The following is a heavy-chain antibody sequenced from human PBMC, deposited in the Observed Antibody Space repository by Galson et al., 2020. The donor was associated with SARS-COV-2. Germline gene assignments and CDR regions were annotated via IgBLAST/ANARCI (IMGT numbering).Heavy chain of an antibody. CDR3: ARDRIAAAEDYYYYYGMDV. V-gene: IGHV3-21*05. CDR2: ISSSSSNI. Sequence: GGSLRLSCAASGFTFSSYSMNWVRQAPGKGLEWVSYISSSSSNIYYADSVKGRFTISRDNAKNSLYLQMNSLRAEDTAVYYCARDRIAAAEDYYYYYGMDVWGQGTTVTVSS. CDR1: GFTFSSYS. J-gene: IGHJ6*02. D-gene: IGHD6-13*01.